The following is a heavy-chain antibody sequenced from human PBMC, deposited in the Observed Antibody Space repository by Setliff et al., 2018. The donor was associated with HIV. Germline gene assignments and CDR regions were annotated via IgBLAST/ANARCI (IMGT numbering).Heavy chain of an antibody. Sequence: SETLSLTCTVSGGSTSNEYWSWIRQPPGKGLEWIGYIYDSGSPKYNPSLKSRVTISIDTSKSQISLKLTSVTAADTAMCHCARVYYFDSSGYYQRGDVFDIWGQGTMVTVSS. CDR3: ARVYYFDSSGYYQRGDVFDI. CDR2: IYDSGSP. D-gene: IGHD3-22*01. V-gene: IGHV4-59*01. CDR1: GGSTSNEY. J-gene: IGHJ3*02.